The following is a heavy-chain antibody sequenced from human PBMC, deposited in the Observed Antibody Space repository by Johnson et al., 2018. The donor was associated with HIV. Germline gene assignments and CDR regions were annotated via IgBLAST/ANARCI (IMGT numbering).Heavy chain of an antibody. D-gene: IGHD3-10*01. CDR3: ARRGGEEASDGFDI. Sequence: MQLVESGGGLVQPGGSLRLSCAASGFTFSDHSMDWVRQAPGKGLEWVGRSRNKANSHTTEYAASVKGRFTISRDVSKNSLYLQMNSLKTDDTAVYYCARRGGEEASDGFDIWGQGTMVTVSS. CDR2: SRNKANSHTT. J-gene: IGHJ3*02. V-gene: IGHV3-72*01. CDR1: GFTFSDHS.